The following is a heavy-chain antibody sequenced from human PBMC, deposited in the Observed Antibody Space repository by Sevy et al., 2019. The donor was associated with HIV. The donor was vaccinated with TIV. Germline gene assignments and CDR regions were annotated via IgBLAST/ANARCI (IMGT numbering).Heavy chain of an antibody. V-gene: IGHV3-48*03. D-gene: IGHD3-9*01. CDR2: SSSGSSTK. CDR1: GFTLSSHE. CDR3: ARDPPETGPKYSYFMDV. Sequence: GGSLRLSCEASGFTLSSHEMNWVRQVPGKGLEWVSYSSSGSSTKFYTDSVKGRFTISRDNAKNSLYLHMDSLRVEDTAVYYCARDPPETGPKYSYFMDVWGKGTTVTVSS. J-gene: IGHJ6*03.